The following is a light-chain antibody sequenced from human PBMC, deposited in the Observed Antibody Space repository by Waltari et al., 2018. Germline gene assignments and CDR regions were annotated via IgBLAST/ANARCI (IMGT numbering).Light chain of an antibody. Sequence: DIVMTQTPDSLAVSLGERATINCQSRPSVLYSSNNKNYLAWYQQKPGQPPKLLIYWASTRESGVPDRFSGSGSGTDFTLTISSLQAEDGAVYYCQQYYSTPGFTFGPGTKVDIK. CDR2: WAS. J-gene: IGKJ3*01. CDR3: QQYYSTPGFT. V-gene: IGKV4-1*01. CDR1: PSVLYSSNNKNY.